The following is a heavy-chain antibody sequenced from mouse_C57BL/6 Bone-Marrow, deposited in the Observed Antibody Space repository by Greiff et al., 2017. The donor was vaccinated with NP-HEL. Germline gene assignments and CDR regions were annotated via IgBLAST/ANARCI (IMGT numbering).Heavy chain of an antibody. V-gene: IGHV5-12*01. CDR1: GFTFSDYY. Sequence: EVQLMESGGGLVQPGGSLTLSCAASGFTFSDYYMYLVRQTPEKRLEWVAYISNGGGSTYYPDTVKGRFTISRDNAKNTLYLQMSRLKSEDTAMYYCAREGSAGYGFAYWGQGTLVTVSA. CDR3: AREGSAGYGFAY. J-gene: IGHJ3*01. D-gene: IGHD3-2*02. CDR2: ISNGGGST.